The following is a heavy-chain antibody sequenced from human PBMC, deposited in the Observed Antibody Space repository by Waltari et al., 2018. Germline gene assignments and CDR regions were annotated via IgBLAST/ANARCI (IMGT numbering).Heavy chain of an antibody. V-gene: IGHV4-39*01. CDR2: IYYSGKT. Sequence: QLQLQESGPGLVKPSETLSLTCSVSGDSTSSSNYYWGWIRQPPGKGLEWIGSIYYSGKTYYNLSLKSGVTISLDTSKNQFSLSLRSVTAADTAVYYCASGGRQHNWLDLWGRGTLVTVSS. D-gene: IGHD2-15*01. CDR3: ASGGRQHNWLDL. J-gene: IGHJ2*01. CDR1: GDSTSSSNYY.